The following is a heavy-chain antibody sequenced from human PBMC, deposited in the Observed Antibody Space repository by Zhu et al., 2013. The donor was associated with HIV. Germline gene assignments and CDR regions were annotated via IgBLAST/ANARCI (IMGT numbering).Heavy chain of an antibody. CDR2: IYSGGST. CDR3: ATGRGLGSGWSFDY. V-gene: IGHV3-53*02. D-gene: IGHD6-19*01. Sequence: EVQLVETGGGLIQPGGSLRLSCAASGFTVSSNYMSWVRQAPGRGLEWVSIIYSGGSTYYVDSVKGRFTISRDNSKNTLYLQMNSLRAEDTAMYYCATGRGLGSGWSFDYWGQGNPGHRLL. J-gene: IGHJ4*02. CDR1: GFTVSSNY.